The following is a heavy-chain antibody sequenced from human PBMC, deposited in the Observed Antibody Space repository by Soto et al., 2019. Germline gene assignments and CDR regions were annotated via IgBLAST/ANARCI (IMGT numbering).Heavy chain of an antibody. Sequence: QPGGSLRLSCGVSGFTFSDYWMTWVRQAPGKGLEWVANIKQDGSEKSYVDSVKGRFTISRENAKSSLYLQMNSLRVEDTAIYYCARERGSRSLDVWGQGTTVTVSS. D-gene: IGHD3-10*01. V-gene: IGHV3-7*03. CDR3: ARERGSRSLDV. CDR1: GFTFSDYW. CDR2: IKQDGSEK. J-gene: IGHJ6*02.